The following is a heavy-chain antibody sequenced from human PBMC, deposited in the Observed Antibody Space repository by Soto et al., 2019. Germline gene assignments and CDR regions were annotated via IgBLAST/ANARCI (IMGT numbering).Heavy chain of an antibody. CDR2: ISRSSGTI. Sequence: GGSLRLSYAASGFTFSNFLMGWVRQAPGKGPQWVSSISRSSGTIYYADSVKGRFTISRDNARDSLYLQMNNLRAEDSALYFCAKGRLGRNNKICHPGWFEPWGQGTLVTVSS. CDR3: AKGRLGRNNKICHPGWFEP. J-gene: IGHJ5*02. CDR1: GFTFSNFL. V-gene: IGHV3-21*04. D-gene: IGHD3-3*01.